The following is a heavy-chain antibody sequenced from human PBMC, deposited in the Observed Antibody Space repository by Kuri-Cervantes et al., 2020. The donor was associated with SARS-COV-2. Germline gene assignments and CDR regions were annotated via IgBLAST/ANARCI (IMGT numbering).Heavy chain of an antibody. V-gene: IGHV3-74*01. D-gene: IGHD4-17*01. CDR1: GFSLSGWW. CDR2: VKGGERDA. J-gene: IGHJ5*02. CDR3: VSLLSWVTTTAA. Sequence: GGSLRLSCAASGFSLSGWWIHWVRQAPGKGLVWVSRVKGGERDAYYADSVKDRFTISSDSAKNMVYLEMDSLRAEDTAVYYCVSLLSWVTTTAAWGQGTLVTVSS.